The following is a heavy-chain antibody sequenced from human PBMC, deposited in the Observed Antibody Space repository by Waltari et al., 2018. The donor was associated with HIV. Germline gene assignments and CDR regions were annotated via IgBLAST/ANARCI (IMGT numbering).Heavy chain of an antibody. CDR3: AKERNSYGTILLDY. D-gene: IGHD5-18*01. Sequence: DVQLVESGGGLIQSGGSLRLSCVASGYTFSNHAITWVRQAPGKGLEWVSSYSGVDERGGRTYYADSVKGRFTGFRDNAKQTVYLQMNSLTPEDTATYFCAKERNSYGTILLDYWGQGTVVTVAS. CDR2: YSGVDERGGRT. V-gene: IGHV3-23*04. J-gene: IGHJ4*02. CDR1: GYTFSNHA.